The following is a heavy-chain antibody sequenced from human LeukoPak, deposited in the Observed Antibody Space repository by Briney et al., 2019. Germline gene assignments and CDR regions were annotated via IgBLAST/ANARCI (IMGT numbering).Heavy chain of an antibody. CDR3: ATGRLAVAGVETDY. CDR2: FDPEEGET. D-gene: IGHD6-19*01. CDR1: GYTLTELS. Sequence: ASVKVSCKVSGYTLTELSMHWVRQAPGKGREGMGGFDPEEGETIYAQKFQGRVTMNEDRTTETDYMELSSLRSEDTAVYYCATGRLAVAGVETDYWGQGTLVTVSS. V-gene: IGHV1-24*01. J-gene: IGHJ4*02.